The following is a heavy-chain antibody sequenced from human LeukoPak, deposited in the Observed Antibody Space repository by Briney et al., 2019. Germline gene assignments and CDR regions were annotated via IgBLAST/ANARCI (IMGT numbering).Heavy chain of an antibody. CDR3: AKMPGTTRMNWFDP. J-gene: IGHJ5*02. CDR2: ISGSGGST. CDR1: GFTFSSYA. Sequence: PGGSLRLSCAASGFTFSSYAMSWVRQAPGKGLEWVSTISGSGGSTYYADSVKGRFTISRDNSENTLYLQMNSLRAEDTAVYYCAKMPGTTRMNWFDPWGQGTLVTVSS. V-gene: IGHV3-23*01. D-gene: IGHD1-1*01.